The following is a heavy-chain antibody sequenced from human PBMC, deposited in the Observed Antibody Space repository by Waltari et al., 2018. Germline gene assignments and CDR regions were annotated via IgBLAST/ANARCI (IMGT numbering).Heavy chain of an antibody. CDR2: IYHSGST. J-gene: IGHJ4*02. D-gene: IGHD3-16*01. V-gene: IGHV4-30-2*01. Sequence: QLQLQESGSGLVKPSQTLSLTCAVSGGSISSGGYSWSWIRQPPVKGLEWIGYIYHSGSTYYNPSLKSRVTISVDRSKNQFSLKLSSVTAADTAVYYCARAGGGSPSVYYFDYWGQGTLVTVSS. CDR3: ARAGGGSPSVYYFDY. CDR1: GGSISSGGYS.